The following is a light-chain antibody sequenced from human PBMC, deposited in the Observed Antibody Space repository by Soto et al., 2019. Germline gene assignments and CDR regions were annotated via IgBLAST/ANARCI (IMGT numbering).Light chain of an antibody. CDR3: AAWDNSLSGHVV. CDR1: SSNIGSEY. Sequence: QSVLTQPPSASGTPGQWVTISCSGSSSNIGSEYVYWYQQVPGTAPRLLIYRNNQRPSGVPDRFSGSKSGTSASLAISGLRSEDEADYYCAAWDNSLSGHVVFGEGTKVTVL. CDR2: RNN. V-gene: IGLV1-47*01. J-gene: IGLJ2*01.